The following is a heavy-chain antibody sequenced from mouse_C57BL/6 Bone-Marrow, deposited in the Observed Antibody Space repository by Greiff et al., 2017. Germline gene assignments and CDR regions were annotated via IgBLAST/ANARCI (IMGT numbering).Heavy chain of an antibody. J-gene: IGHJ3*01. D-gene: IGHD2-4*01. V-gene: IGHV1-55*01. CDR3: ARGDYDYDGFAY. Sequence: QVQLQQSGAELVKPGASVKMSCKASGYTFTSYWITWVKQRPGQGLEWIGGIYPGSGSTNYNEKFKSKATLTVDTSSSTAYMQLSSLTSEDSAVYYCARGDYDYDGFAYWGQGTLVTVSA. CDR1: GYTFTSYW. CDR2: IYPGSGST.